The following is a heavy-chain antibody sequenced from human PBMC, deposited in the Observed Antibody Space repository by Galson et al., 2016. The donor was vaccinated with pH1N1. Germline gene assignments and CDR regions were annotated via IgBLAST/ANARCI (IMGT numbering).Heavy chain of an antibody. D-gene: IGHD6-13*01. CDR2: TYYRSKWYN. J-gene: IGHJ4*02. CDR3: ARDGIAAAGIRRDQYYFDY. V-gene: IGHV6-1*01. Sequence: CAISGDSVSSNSAAWNWVRQSPSRGLEWLGRTYYRSKWYNDYAVSVKSRITINPDTSKNQFSLQLNSVTPEDTAVYYCARDGIAAAGIRRDQYYFDYWGQGTRVTGSS. CDR1: GDSVSSNSAA.